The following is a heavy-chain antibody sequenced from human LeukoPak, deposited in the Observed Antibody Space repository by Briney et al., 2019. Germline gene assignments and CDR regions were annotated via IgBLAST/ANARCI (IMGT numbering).Heavy chain of an antibody. J-gene: IGHJ4*02. CDR3: ARVGETIQQWPLLYLDY. V-gene: IGHV3-48*01. D-gene: IGHD5-18*01. Sequence: GGSLRLSCAASGFTFSKYSMNWVRQAPGKGLEWVSYITSSSSTIYYADSVKGRFTISRDNAKNSLYLQMNSLRAEDTAVYYCARVGETIQQWPLLYLDYWGQGTLVTVSS. CDR1: GFTFSKYS. CDR2: ITSSSSTI.